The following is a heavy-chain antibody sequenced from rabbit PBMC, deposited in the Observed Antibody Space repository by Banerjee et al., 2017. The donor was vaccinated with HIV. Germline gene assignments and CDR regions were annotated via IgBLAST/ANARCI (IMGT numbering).Heavy chain of an antibody. Sequence: QSLEESGGDLVKPGASLTLTCTASGFSFGSSDYMCWVRQAPGKGLEWISCIAGSSSGFTSSATWAKGRFTISRTSSTTVTLQVTSLTVADTATYFCARDTGSSFSSYGMDLWGQGTLVTVS. CDR2: IAGSSSGFT. CDR1: GFSFGSSDY. V-gene: IGHV1S40*01. CDR3: ARDTGSSFSSYGMDL. J-gene: IGHJ6*01. D-gene: IGHD8-1*01.